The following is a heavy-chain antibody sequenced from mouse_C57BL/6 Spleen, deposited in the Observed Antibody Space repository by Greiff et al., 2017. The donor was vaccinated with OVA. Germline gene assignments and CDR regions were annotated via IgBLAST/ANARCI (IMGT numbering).Heavy chain of an antibody. CDR3: ARTGDYGSSPYFDV. CDR1: GFTFSRYA. V-gene: IGHV5-4*03. Sequence: EVKLVESGGGLVKPGGSLKLSCAASGFTFSRYAMSWVRQTPEKRLEWVATISDGGSYTYYPDNVKGRFTISRDNAKNNLYLQMSHLKSEDTAMYYCARTGDYGSSPYFDVWGTGTTVTVSS. CDR2: ISDGGSYT. J-gene: IGHJ1*03. D-gene: IGHD1-1*01.